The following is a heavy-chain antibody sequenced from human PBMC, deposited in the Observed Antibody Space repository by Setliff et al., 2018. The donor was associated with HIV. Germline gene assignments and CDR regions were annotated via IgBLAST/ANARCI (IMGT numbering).Heavy chain of an antibody. Sequence: SETLSLTCTVSGGSISSYCWNRIRQPPGKGLEWIGSIFASGRSLYNPSLQSRVSKSIDTSKNQFSLKWSSVIAAGTAVYYCARRIDNSGSLPAKNWFDTWGQGRLVTVSS. CDR2: IFASGRS. V-gene: IGHV4-4*09. J-gene: IGHJ5*02. CDR1: GGSISSYC. CDR3: ARRIDNSGSLPAKNWFDT. D-gene: IGHD3-10*01.